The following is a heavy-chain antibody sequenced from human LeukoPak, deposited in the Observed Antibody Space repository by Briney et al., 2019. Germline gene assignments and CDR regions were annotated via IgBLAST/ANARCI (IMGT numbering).Heavy chain of an antibody. J-gene: IGHJ4*02. CDR3: ARAHVEYYFDY. V-gene: IGHV1-46*01. CDR2: INPSSGST. D-gene: IGHD5-24*01. CDR1: GYTFTSYY. Sequence: ASVKVSCKASGYTFTSYYMHWVRQAPGQGLEWMGIINPSSGSTSYAQKFQGRVTMTRDMSTSTVYMELSSLRSEDTAVYYCARAHVEYYFDYWGQGTLVTVSS.